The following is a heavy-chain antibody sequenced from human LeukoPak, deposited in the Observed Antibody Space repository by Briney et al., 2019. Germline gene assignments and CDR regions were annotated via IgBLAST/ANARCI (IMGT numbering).Heavy chain of an antibody. V-gene: IGHV4-61*02. Sequence: PSETLSLTCTVSGGSISSGSYYWSWIRQPAGKGLEWIGRIYTSGSTNYNPSLKSRVTISVDTSKNQFSLKLSSVTAADTAVYYCARESIAAAGHRGGYYYYYMDVWGKGTTVTVSS. D-gene: IGHD6-13*01. J-gene: IGHJ6*03. CDR1: GGSISSGSYY. CDR3: ARESIAAAGHRGGYYYYYMDV. CDR2: IYTSGST.